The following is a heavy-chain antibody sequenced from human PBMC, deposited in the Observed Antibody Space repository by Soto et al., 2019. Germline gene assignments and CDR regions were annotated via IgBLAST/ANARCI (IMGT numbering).Heavy chain of an antibody. CDR2: LWYDGSNK. J-gene: IGHJ6*02. Sequence: QVQLVEAGGGVVQPGGSLRLSCTTSGFTFNTYGMHWVSQAPGKGLVWVAILWYDGSNKYYGDSVKGRFTISRANSKNTLYLQMNSRRAEDTALYYCARAYCTGAYCYSWPFNYGVDFWGLGTTVTVSS. CDR1: GFTFNTYG. V-gene: IGHV3-33*08. D-gene: IGHD2-15*01. CDR3: ARAYCTGAYCYSWPFNYGVDF.